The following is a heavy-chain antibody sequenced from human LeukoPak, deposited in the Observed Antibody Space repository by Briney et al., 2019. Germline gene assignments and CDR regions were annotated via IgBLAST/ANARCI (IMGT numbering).Heavy chain of an antibody. J-gene: IGHJ5*02. V-gene: IGHV4-59*01. CDR1: GGSFSGYY. Sequence: SETLSLTCAVYGGSFSGYYWSWIRQPPGKGLEWIGYIYYSGSTNYNPSLKSRVTISVDTSKNQFSLKLSSVTAADTAVYYCARVVGAVAAADYNWFDPWGQGTLVTVSS. D-gene: IGHD6-13*01. CDR2: IYYSGST. CDR3: ARVVGAVAAADYNWFDP.